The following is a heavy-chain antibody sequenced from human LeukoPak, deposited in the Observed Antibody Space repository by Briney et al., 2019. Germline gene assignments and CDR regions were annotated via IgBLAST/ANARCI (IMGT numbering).Heavy chain of an antibody. Sequence: GGSLRLSCAASGFTFSSYWMSWVRQAPGKGLEWVANLKQDGSEKYYVDSVKGRFTISRDNAKNSLYLQMNSLRAEDTAVYYCARDGSYSSSWYFDYWGQGTLVTVSS. CDR2: LKQDGSEK. J-gene: IGHJ4*02. CDR1: GFTFSSYW. V-gene: IGHV3-7*01. CDR3: ARDGSYSSSWYFDY. D-gene: IGHD6-13*01.